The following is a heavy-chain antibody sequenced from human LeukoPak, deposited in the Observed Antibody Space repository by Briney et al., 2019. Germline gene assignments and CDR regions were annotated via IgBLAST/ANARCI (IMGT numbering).Heavy chain of an antibody. V-gene: IGHV3-48*03. D-gene: IGHD1-26*01. CDR1: GITFSSYE. Sequence: GGPRRLSCAASGITFSSYETNWVRQAPGKGQEWVSYIRSSGSTIYYADSVKGRFTISRDNAKNSLYLQMNSLRAEDTAVYYCARENRRYSGITAERAFDIWDQGTMVTVSS. CDR2: IRSSGSTI. CDR3: ARENRRYSGITAERAFDI. J-gene: IGHJ3*02.